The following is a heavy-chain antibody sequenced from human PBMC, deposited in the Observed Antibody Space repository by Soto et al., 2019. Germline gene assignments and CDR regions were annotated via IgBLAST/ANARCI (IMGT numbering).Heavy chain of an antibody. J-gene: IGHJ6*02. D-gene: IGHD3-10*01. CDR2: IYYSGST. CDR1: GGSLSSGDYY. CDR3: ARQGFGVLHGLVDV. Sequence: PSETPSLTWTVSGGSLSSGDYYWSWIRQPPGKGLEWIGYIYYSGSTYYNPSLKSRVTISVDTSKNQFSLTLTSVTAADTAVYYCARQGFGVLHGLVDVWGQGTTVTVSS. V-gene: IGHV4-30-4*01.